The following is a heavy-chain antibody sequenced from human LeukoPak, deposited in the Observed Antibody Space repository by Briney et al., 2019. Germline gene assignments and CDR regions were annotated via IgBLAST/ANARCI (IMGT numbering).Heavy chain of an antibody. D-gene: IGHD1-1*01. J-gene: IGHJ4*02. CDR2: ISSSSYI. Sequence: KPGGSLRLSCAASGFTFSSYSMNWVRQAPGKGLEWVSSISSSSYIYYADSVKGRFTISRDNAKNSLYLQMNSLRAEDTAVYYCARERGTTGTTIDYWGQGTLVTVSS. CDR1: GFTFSSYS. V-gene: IGHV3-21*01. CDR3: ARERGTTGTTIDY.